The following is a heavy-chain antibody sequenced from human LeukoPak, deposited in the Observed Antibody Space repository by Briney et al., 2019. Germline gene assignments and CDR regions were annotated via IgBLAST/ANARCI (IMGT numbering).Heavy chain of an antibody. D-gene: IGHD3-22*01. CDR3: ARDAKGNYDSSGYRF. CDR1: GYTFTNFG. V-gene: IGHV1-2*02. CDR2: INPNSGGT. Sequence: GASVKVSCKASGYTFTNFGISWVRQAPGQGLEWMGWINPNSGGTNYAQKFQGRVTMTRDTSISTAYMELSRLRSDDTAVYYCARDAKGNYDSSGYRFWGQGTLVTVSS. J-gene: IGHJ4*02.